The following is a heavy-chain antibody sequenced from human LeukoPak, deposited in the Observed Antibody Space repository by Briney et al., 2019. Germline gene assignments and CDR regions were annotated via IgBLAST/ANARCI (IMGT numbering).Heavy chain of an antibody. Sequence: PSETLSLTCTVSGGSISSYYWSWIRQPPGKGLEWIGYIYYSGSTNYNPSLKSRVTISVDTSKNQFSLKLSSVTAADTAVYYRASGPTVTVNHGAYYYGMDVWGQGTTVTVSS. V-gene: IGHV4-59*01. J-gene: IGHJ6*02. CDR1: GGSISSYY. CDR3: ASGPTVTVNHGAYYYGMDV. CDR2: IYYSGST. D-gene: IGHD4-11*01.